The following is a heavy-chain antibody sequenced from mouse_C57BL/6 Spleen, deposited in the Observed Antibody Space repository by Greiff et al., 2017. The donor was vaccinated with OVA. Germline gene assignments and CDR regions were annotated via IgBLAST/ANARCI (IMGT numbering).Heavy chain of an antibody. CDR2: IYPGNGDT. CDR3: ARGFTTVVAFDY. D-gene: IGHD1-1*01. CDR1: GYTFTSYW. J-gene: IGHJ2*01. Sequence: EVQLQQSGTVLVRPGASVKMSCKTSGYTFTSYWMNWVKQRPGQGLEWIGDIYPGNGDTSYNQKFKGKAKLTAVTSASTAYMELSSLTSEDSAVYYCARGFTTVVAFDYWGQGTTLTVSS. V-gene: IGHV1-5*01.